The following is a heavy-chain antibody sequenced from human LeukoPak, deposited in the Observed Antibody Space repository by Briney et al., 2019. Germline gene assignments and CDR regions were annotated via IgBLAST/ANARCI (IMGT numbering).Heavy chain of an antibody. V-gene: IGHV3-23*01. Sequence: GGSLRLSCAASGFTFSSYAMSWVRQAPGKGLEWVSAISGSGGSAYYADSVKGRFTISRDNSKNTLYLQMTSLRAEDTTIYYCAKKRLTTTGREFDYWGQGTPVTVSS. CDR3: AKKRLTTTGREFDY. CDR1: GFTFSSYA. CDR2: ISGSGGSA. D-gene: IGHD1-1*01. J-gene: IGHJ4*02.